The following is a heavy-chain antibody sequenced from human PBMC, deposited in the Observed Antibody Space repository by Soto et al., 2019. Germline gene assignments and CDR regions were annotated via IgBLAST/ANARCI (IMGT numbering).Heavy chain of an antibody. Sequence: SETLSLTCSVSGGSISSSSYYWGWIRQPPGKGLEWIGSIYYSGSTSYNPSLKSRVTISVDTSKNQFSLKLSSVTAADTAVYYCARQLAGTVIDYWGQGTLVTVSS. CDR2: IYYSGST. CDR3: ARQLAGTVIDY. CDR1: GGSISSSSYY. D-gene: IGHD6-19*01. J-gene: IGHJ4*02. V-gene: IGHV4-39*01.